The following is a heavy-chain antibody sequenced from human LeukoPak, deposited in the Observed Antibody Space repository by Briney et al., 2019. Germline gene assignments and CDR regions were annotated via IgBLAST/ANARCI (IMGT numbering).Heavy chain of an antibody. CDR3: ARDMSLTRTFDY. J-gene: IGHJ4*02. Sequence: ASVKVSCRASGYTFTSYGISWVRQAPGQGLEWMGWISAYNGNTNYAQKLQGRVTMTTDTSTSTAYMELRSLRSDDTAVYYCARDMSLTRTFDYWGQGTLVTVSS. V-gene: IGHV1-18*01. CDR1: GYTFTSYG. CDR2: ISAYNGNT. D-gene: IGHD3-10*02.